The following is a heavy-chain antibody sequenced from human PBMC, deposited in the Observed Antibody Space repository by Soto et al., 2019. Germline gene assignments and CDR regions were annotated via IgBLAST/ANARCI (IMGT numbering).Heavy chain of an antibody. V-gene: IGHV4-39*01. D-gene: IGHD2-8*01. Sequence: QLQLQESGPGLVKPSETLSLTCTVSGGSISSSSYYWGWIRQPPGKGLEWIGSIYYSGSTYYNPSLKSRVTISVDTSKNQFSLKLSSVTAADTAVYYCARQHTYIVPPNWFDPWGQGTLVTVSS. CDR1: GGSISSSSYY. J-gene: IGHJ5*02. CDR3: ARQHTYIVPPNWFDP. CDR2: IYYSGST.